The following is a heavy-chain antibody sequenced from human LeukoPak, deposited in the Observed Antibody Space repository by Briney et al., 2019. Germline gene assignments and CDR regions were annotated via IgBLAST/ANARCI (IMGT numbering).Heavy chain of an antibody. J-gene: IGHJ4*02. CDR3: ARDRNWAFFDY. Sequence: ASVKVSCRASGYTLTGYYMHWARQAPGQGLEWMGRVNPNSGGTNYAQKFQGRVTMTRDTSISTAYMELSRLTSDDTAVYFCARDRNWAFFDYWGQGTLVIVSS. D-gene: IGHD7-27*01. V-gene: IGHV1-2*02. CDR1: GYTLTGYY. CDR2: VNPNSGGT.